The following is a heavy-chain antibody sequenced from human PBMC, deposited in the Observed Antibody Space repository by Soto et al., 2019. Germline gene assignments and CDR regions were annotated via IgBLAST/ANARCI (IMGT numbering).Heavy chain of an antibody. Sequence: PSETLSLTCTVSGGSISSYYWSWIRQPPGKGLEWIGYIYYSGSTNYNPSLKSRVTISVDTSKNQFSLKLSSVTAADTAVYYCARSQHSSSLPVFDYWGQGTLVTVSS. V-gene: IGHV4-59*12. CDR2: IYYSGST. D-gene: IGHD6-13*01. J-gene: IGHJ4*02. CDR1: GGSISSYY. CDR3: ARSQHSSSLPVFDY.